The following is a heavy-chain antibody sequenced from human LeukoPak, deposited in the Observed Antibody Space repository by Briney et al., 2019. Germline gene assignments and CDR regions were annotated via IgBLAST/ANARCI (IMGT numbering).Heavy chain of an antibody. J-gene: IGHJ4*02. Sequence: GGSLRLSCTASGFSFSNHYMRWIRQAPGKGLEWVANINEDGSKKWHLGSVKGRFTVSSDKARNSLYLQMNSLRVEDTAVYYCTRVIVAVPGYFDYFDFWGQGVLVTVSS. CDR2: INEDGSKK. V-gene: IGHV3-7*01. D-gene: IGHD6-19*01. CDR3: TRVIVAVPGYFDYFDF. CDR1: GFSFSNHY.